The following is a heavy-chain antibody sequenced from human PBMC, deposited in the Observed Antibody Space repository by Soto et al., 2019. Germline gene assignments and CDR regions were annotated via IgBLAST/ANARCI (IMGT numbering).Heavy chain of an antibody. Sequence: TSETLSFTCTVSSGSIIYFDGSWIRQPPGKGLEYIGHFCYTGSPNYNPSLSSRVTVSLDTSNKQFSLILSVLTASDTSVYYCAKFGGAFSVFQGGRGVLVTVS. CDR1: SGSIIYFD. CDR3: AKFGGAFSVFQ. CDR2: FCYTGSP. V-gene: IGHV4-59*01. J-gene: IGHJ1*01. D-gene: IGHD3-16*01.